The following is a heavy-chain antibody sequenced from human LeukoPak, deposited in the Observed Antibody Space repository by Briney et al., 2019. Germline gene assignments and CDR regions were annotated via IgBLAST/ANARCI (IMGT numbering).Heavy chain of an antibody. D-gene: IGHD4-17*01. CDR1: GYTFTGYY. CDR3: ARGSLAGRTTIQL. V-gene: IGHV1-2*02. J-gene: IGHJ4*02. CDR2: INPNSGGT. Sequence: ASVKVSCKASGYTFTGYYMHWVRQAPGQGLEWMGWINPNSGGTNYAQKFQGRVTMTGDTSISTAYMELSRLRSDDTAVYYCARGSLAGRTTIQLWGQGTLVTVSS.